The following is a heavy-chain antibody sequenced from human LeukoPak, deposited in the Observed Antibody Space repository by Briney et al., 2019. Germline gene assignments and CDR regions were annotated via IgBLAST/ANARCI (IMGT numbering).Heavy chain of an antibody. CDR1: GGSISSSSYY. J-gene: IGHJ4*02. D-gene: IGHD3-3*01. Sequence: PSETLSLTCTVSGGSISSSSYYWSWIRQPAGKGLEWIGRIYTSGSTNYNPSLKSRVTMSVDTSKNQFSLKLSSVTAADTAVYYCAGDRLTSRIFGRWGYWGQGTLVTVSS. CDR2: IYTSGST. CDR3: AGDRLTSRIFGRWGY. V-gene: IGHV4-61*02.